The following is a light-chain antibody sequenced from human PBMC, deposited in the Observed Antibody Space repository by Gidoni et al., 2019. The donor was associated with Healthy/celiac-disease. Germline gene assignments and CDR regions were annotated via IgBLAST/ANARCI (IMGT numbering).Light chain of an antibody. CDR2: AAS. CDR1: QSISSY. J-gene: IGKJ3*01. V-gene: IGKV1-39*01. CDR3: QQSYSTPRT. Sequence: DIQRTQTPSSLSASVGDRVTITCRASQSISSYLNWYQQKPGKAPKLLIYAASSLQSGVPSRFSGSGSGTDFTLTISSLQPEDFANYYCQQSYSTPRTFGPGTKVDIK.